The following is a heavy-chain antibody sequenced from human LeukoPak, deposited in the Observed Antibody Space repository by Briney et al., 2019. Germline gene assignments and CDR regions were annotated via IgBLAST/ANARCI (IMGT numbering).Heavy chain of an antibody. Sequence: ASVKVSCKASDYTFTSYGISWVRQAPGQGLEWMGGIIPIFGTANYAQKFQGRVTITADESTSTAYMELSSLRSEDTAVYYCAGPPIAAAGRDWFDPWGQGTLVTVSS. V-gene: IGHV1-69*13. J-gene: IGHJ5*02. CDR3: AGPPIAAAGRDWFDP. D-gene: IGHD6-13*01. CDR2: IIPIFGTA. CDR1: DYTFTSYG.